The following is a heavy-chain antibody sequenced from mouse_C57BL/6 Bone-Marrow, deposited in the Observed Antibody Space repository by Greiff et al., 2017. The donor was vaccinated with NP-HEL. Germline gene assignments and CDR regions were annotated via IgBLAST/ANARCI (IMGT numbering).Heavy chain of an antibody. J-gene: IGHJ3*01. V-gene: IGHV5-9-1*02. CDR2: ISSGGDYI. D-gene: IGHD2-2*01. Sequence: EVKLVESGEGLVKPGGSLTLSCAASGFTFSSYAMSWVRQTPETRLEWVAYISSGGDYIYYADTVKGRFTFSRDNARNTLYLQMSSLKSEDTAMYYWTKNADGYDGAYWGQGTLVTVSA. CDR3: TKNADGYDGAY. CDR1: GFTFSSYA.